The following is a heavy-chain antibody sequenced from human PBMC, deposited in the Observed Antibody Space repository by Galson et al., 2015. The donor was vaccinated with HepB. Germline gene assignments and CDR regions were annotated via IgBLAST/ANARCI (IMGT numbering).Heavy chain of an antibody. Sequence: SVKVSCKASGYTFNNYGINWVRQAPGQGLEWMGRINTNTGNPTYAQGFTGRSVFSLDTSVSTAYLQISSLKAEDTAFYFCARAEGSGYYYVGYWGQGTLVTVSS. V-gene: IGHV7-4-1*02. CDR2: INTNTGNP. CDR1: GYTFNNYG. D-gene: IGHD3-22*01. J-gene: IGHJ4*02. CDR3: ARAEGSGYYYVGY.